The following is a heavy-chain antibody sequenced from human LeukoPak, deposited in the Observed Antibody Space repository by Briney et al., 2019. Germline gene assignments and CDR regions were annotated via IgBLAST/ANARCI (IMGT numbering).Heavy chain of an antibody. CDR2: IYYSGST. Sequence: SETLSLTCTVSGGSISSSSYYWGWIRQPPGKGLEWIGSIYYSGSTYYNPSLKSRVTISVDTSKNQFSLKLSSVTAADTAVYYCARDYAPWYYYDSSGYYGWFDPWGQGTLVTVSS. CDR1: GGSISSSSYY. J-gene: IGHJ5*02. D-gene: IGHD3-22*01. CDR3: ARDYAPWYYYDSSGYYGWFDP. V-gene: IGHV4-39*07.